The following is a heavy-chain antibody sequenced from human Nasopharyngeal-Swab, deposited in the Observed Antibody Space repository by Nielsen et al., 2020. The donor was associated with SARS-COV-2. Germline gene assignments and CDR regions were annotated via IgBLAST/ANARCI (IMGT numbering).Heavy chain of an antibody. J-gene: IGHJ4*02. D-gene: IGHD2-15*01. CDR3: ARDVGLGSFDY. V-gene: IGHV3-21*01. CDR1: GFTFSSYS. CDR2: ISSSSSYI. Sequence: GESLKISCAASGFTFSSYSMNWVLQAPGKGLEWVSSISSSSSYIYYADSVKGRFTISRDNAKNSLYLQMNSLRAEDTAVYYCARDVGLGSFDYWGQGTLVTVSS.